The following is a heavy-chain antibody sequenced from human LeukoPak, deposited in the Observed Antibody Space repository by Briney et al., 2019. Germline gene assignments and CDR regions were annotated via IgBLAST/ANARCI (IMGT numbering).Heavy chain of an antibody. CDR2: INPNSGDT. CDR3: ARLTYYFDSSADHEGDDFDY. D-gene: IGHD3-22*01. V-gene: IGHV1-2*02. CDR1: GYTFTIYG. Sequence: GASVKVSCKASGYTFTIYGISWVRQAPGQGLEWMGWINPNSGDTNYAQKFQGRVTVTRDTPISTAYMELTSLTSDDTAVYYCARLTYYFDSSADHEGDDFDYWGQGTLVTVSS. J-gene: IGHJ4*02.